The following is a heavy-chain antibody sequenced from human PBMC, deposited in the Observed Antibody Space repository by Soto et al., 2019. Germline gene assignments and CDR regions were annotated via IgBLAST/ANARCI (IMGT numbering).Heavy chain of an antibody. V-gene: IGHV3-23*01. CDR2: IGGSGDST. Sequence: GGSLRLSCAASGFTFSNYVMSWVRQAPGKGLERVSAIGGSGDSTYYADSVKGRFTISRDNSKNTLYLQMNSLRAEDTAVYYCANLLVAGTKWYYFDYCGQGSLVTVSS. CDR3: ANLLVAGTKWYYFDY. D-gene: IGHD6-19*01. J-gene: IGHJ4*02. CDR1: GFTFSNYV.